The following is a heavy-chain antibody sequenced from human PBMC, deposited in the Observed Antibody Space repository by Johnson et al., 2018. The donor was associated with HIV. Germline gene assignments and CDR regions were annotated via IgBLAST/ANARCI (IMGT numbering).Heavy chain of an antibody. CDR2: ISSSGSTI. CDR3: ATLKGPRLHIAARRPDAFDI. CDR1: GFTFSDYY. V-gene: IGHV3-11*04. D-gene: IGHD6-6*01. Sequence: VESGGGLVKPGGSLRLSCAASGFTFSDYYMSWIRQAPGKWLEWVSYISSSGSTIYYADSVKGRFTISRDNAKNSLYLQMNSLRAEDTAVYYCATLKGPRLHIAARRPDAFDIWGQGTMVTVSS. J-gene: IGHJ3*02.